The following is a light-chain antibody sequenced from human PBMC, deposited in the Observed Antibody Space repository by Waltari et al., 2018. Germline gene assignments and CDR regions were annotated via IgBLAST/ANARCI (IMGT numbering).Light chain of an antibody. CDR2: DAS. V-gene: IGKV3-11*01. J-gene: IGKJ1*01. CDR1: QSVGTS. CDR3: QQRNTWPRT. Sequence: EIFLTQSPATLSVSAGERAALSCRASQSVGTSLAWYQHRTGQPPRLLIYDASKRAAGIPARFRGLWVGTDFPFGIENLEPDDFAVYYCQQRNTWPRTFGQGTKVEI.